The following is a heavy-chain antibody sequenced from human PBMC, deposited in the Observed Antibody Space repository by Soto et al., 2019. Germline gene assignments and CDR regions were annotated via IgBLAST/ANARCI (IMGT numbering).Heavy chain of an antibody. CDR1: GYTFTSYA. J-gene: IGHJ3*02. V-gene: IGHV1-3*01. D-gene: IGHD6-19*01. CDR2: INAVNGNT. CDR3: ARYPIAVAGPDAFDI. Sequence: ASVKVSCKASGYTFTSYAMHWVRQAPGQRLEWMGWINAVNGNTKYSQKFQGRVTITRDTSASTAYMELSSLRSEDTAVYYCARYPIAVAGPDAFDIWGQGTMVTVSS.